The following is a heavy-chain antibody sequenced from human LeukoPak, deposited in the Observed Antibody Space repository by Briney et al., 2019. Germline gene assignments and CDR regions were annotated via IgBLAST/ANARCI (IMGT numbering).Heavy chain of an antibody. J-gene: IGHJ5*02. CDR3: ARGSRGGLTTVTPSWFDP. D-gene: IGHD4-17*01. CDR2: ISSSSSTI. CDR1: GFTFSSYS. V-gene: IGHV3-48*04. Sequence: GGSLRLSCAASGFTFSSYSMNWVRQAPGKGLEWVSYISSSSSTIYYADSVKGRFTISRDNAKNSLYLQMNSLRAEDTAVYYCARGSRGGLTTVTPSWFDPWGQGTLVTVSS.